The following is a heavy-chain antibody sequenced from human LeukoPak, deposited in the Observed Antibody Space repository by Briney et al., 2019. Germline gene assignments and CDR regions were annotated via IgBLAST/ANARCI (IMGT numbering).Heavy chain of an antibody. J-gene: IGHJ3*01. CDR2: INEAGSVT. V-gene: IGHV3-7*01. D-gene: IGHD5-12*01. Sequence: GGSLRLSCAASGFTFSSSWMCWVRQAPGKGLEWLANINEAGSVTNYVHSVRGRFTISRDNAKNSLYLQMNSLGVEDTAVYYCATDSGYNAFDVWGQGTMVSVSS. CDR3: ATDSGYNAFDV. CDR1: GFTFSSSW.